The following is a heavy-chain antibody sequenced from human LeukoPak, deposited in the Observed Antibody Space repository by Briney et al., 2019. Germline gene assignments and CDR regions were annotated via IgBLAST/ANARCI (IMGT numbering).Heavy chain of an antibody. CDR2: ISAYNGNT. V-gene: IGHV1-18*04. D-gene: IGHD3-9*01. CDR1: GYTFTGYY. CDR3: ARFYDILTGFDY. J-gene: IGHJ4*02. Sequence: ASVKVSCKASGYTFTGYYMHWVRQAPGQGLEWMGWISAYNGNTNYAQKLQGRVTMTTDTSTSTAYMELRSLRSDDTAVYYCARFYDILTGFDYWGQGTLVTVSS.